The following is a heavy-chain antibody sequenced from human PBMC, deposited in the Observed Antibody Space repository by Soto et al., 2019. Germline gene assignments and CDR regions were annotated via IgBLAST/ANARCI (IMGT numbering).Heavy chain of an antibody. CDR3: VKGEYYYDSSGYYPFDY. J-gene: IGHJ4*02. Sequence: ASVKVSCKASGYTFTSYDINWVRQATGQGFEYLGWMNPNSGNTGYVKKFQGRVTMTRDTSMSTAYMELSSLRVEDTAVYYCVKGEYYYDSSGYYPFDYWGQGTLVTVSS. V-gene: IGHV1-8*01. CDR2: MNPNSGNT. D-gene: IGHD3-22*01. CDR1: GYTFTSYD.